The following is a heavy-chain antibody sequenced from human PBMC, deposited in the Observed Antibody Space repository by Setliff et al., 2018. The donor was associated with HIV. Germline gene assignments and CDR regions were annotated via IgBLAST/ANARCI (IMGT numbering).Heavy chain of an antibody. CDR3: ARDGRYSFGYNWFDP. V-gene: IGHV4-31*03. J-gene: IGHJ5*02. CDR1: GGSISSGGFY. CDR2: IYNTGST. Sequence: SETLSLTCTVTGGSISSGGFYWTWIRQHPGKGLEWIGYIYNTGSTYHSPSLESRVTISVDTSKNQFSLKLSSVTAADTAVYYCARDGRYSFGYNWFDPWGQGTLVTVSS. D-gene: IGHD5-18*01.